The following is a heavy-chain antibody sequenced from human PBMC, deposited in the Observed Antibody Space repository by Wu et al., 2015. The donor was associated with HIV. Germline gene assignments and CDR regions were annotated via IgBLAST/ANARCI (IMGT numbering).Heavy chain of an antibody. CDR3: ARGGPEVVILHQFDY. Sequence: GASVRVSCKASGYIFTDYYMHWVRQAPGQGLEWMGWINPNSGGSRYAQNFQGRVTMTRDTSINTAYMELSRLKSDDTAVYYCARGGPEVVILHQFDYWGQGTLVTVSS. D-gene: IGHD4-23*01. CDR1: GYIFTDYY. J-gene: IGHJ4*02. V-gene: IGHV1-2*02. CDR2: INPNSGGS.